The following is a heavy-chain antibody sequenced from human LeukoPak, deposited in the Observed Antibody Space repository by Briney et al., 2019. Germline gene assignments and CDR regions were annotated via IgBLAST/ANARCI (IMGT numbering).Heavy chain of an antibody. CDR2: IYHSGST. D-gene: IGHD1-14*01. CDR3: ARDRKYYYHMDV. CDR1: GGSISRSNW. V-gene: IGHV4-4*02. J-gene: IGHJ6*03. Sequence: SGTLSLTCAVSGGSISRSNWWSWVRQPPGKGLEWIGSIYHSGSTYYNPSLKSRVTISVDTSKNQFSLKLSSLTAADTAVYYCARDRKYYYHMDVWGKGTTVTVSS.